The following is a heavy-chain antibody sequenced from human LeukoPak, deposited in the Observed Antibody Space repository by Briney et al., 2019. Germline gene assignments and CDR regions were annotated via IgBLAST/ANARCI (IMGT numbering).Heavy chain of an antibody. CDR2: ISGSGGST. CDR1: GFTFSSYA. D-gene: IGHD6-13*01. V-gene: IGHV3-23*01. J-gene: IGHJ4*02. CDR3: ARAYSSSWCFDY. Sequence: GGSLRLSCAASGFTFSSYAMSWVRQAPGKGLEWVSAISGSGGSTYYADSVKGRFTISRDNSKNTLYLQMNSLRAEDTAVYYCARAYSSSWCFDYWGQGTLVTVSS.